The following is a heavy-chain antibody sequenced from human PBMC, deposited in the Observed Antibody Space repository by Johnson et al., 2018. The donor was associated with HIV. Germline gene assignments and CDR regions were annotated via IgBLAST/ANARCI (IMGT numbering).Heavy chain of an antibody. V-gene: IGHV3-20*04. CDR3: AKGRSSSGTDALDI. J-gene: IGHJ3*02. Sequence: VQLVESGGGVVRPGGSLRLSCAASGFTFDDYGMSWVRQAPGKGLEWVSGINWNSGSIGYGDSVKGRFTVSRDNAKNLLYLQMNSLTTEDTALYYCAKGRSSSGTDALDIWGQGTMVTVSS. CDR1: GFTFDDYG. CDR2: INWNSGSI. D-gene: IGHD6-6*01.